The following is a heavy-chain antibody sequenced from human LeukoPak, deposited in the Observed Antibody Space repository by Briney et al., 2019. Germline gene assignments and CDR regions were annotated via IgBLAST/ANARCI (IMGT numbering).Heavy chain of an antibody. D-gene: IGHD6-19*01. CDR3: ARGSSGWADY. J-gene: IGHJ4*02. Sequence: PGGSLRLSCAAAGFTFSSDWMHWVRQAPGKGLVWVSRIYSDGSSTSNADSVKGRFTISRDNAKNTLYLQMNSLRAEDTAVYYCARGSSGWADYWGQGTLVTVSS. V-gene: IGHV3-74*01. CDR2: IYSDGSST. CDR1: GFTFSSDW.